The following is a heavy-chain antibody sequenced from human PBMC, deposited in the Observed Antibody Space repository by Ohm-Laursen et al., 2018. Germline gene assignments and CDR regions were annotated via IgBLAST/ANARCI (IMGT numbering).Heavy chain of an antibody. J-gene: IGHJ4*02. V-gene: IGHV3-7*01. CDR2: IKQDGGQQ. CDR1: GFIFRNFG. Sequence: SLRLSCAASGFIFRNFGMHWVRQAPGKGLEWVANIKQDGGQQYYVDSVKGRFTISRDNAKNSLYLQMNSLRAEDTAVYYCASAYSYSTPHYLDYWGQGTLVTVSS. CDR3: ASAYSYSTPHYLDY. D-gene: IGHD5-18*01.